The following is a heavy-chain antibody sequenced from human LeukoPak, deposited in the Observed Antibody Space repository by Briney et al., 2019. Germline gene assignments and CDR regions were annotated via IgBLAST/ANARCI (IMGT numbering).Heavy chain of an antibody. CDR1: GGSINSFY. Sequence: SETLSLTCTVPGGSINSFYWNWIRQPPGKGLEWIVYIYYSGTTNYNPSLKSRVTMSIDPSKNQFSLNLKSVTAADTAVYYCARGGIVEAVDGFDIWGQGTRVIVSS. CDR3: ARGGIVEAVDGFDI. CDR2: IYYSGTT. V-gene: IGHV4-59*01. J-gene: IGHJ3*02. D-gene: IGHD1-26*01.